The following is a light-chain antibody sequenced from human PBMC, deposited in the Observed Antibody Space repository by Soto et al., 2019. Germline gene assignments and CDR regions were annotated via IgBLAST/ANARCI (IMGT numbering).Light chain of an antibody. CDR3: QQFSSYPLT. CDR2: DAS. Sequence: EIVMTQSPATLSVSPWERATLSCRASQSISNKLAWYQHKPGQAPRLLIYDASSRATGIPDRFSGGGSGTDFTLTISRLEPEDFAVYYCQQFSSYPLTFGGGTKVDIK. J-gene: IGKJ4*01. V-gene: IGKV3-20*01. CDR1: QSISNK.